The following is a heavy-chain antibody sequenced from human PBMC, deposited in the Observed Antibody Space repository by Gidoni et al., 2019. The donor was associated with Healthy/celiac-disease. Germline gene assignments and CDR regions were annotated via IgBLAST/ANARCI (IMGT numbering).Heavy chain of an antibody. CDR3: ARDPGQCDY. J-gene: IGHJ4*02. CDR1: GGTFRSYA. V-gene: IGHV1-69*09. CDR2: IIPILGIA. Sequence: QVQLVQSGAEVKKPGSSVKVSCKASGGTFRSYAISWVRQAPGQGLEWMGRIIPILGIANYAQKFQGRVTITADKSTSTAYMELSSLRSEDTAVYYCARDPGQCDYWGQGTLVTVSS.